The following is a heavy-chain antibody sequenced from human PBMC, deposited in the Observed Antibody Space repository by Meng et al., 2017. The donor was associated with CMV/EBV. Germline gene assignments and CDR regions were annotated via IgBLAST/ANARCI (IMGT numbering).Heavy chain of an antibody. V-gene: IGHV3-30-3*01. J-gene: IGHJ6*02. CDR3: ARDRGASVVAAARGYFYYGMDV. D-gene: IGHD2-15*01. CDR1: GFTFTNNA. CDR2: ISYGGINT. Sequence: GGSLRLSCAASGFTFTNNAMHWVRQAPGKGLEWVAVISYGGINTYHADPVRGRFTISRDNSKNTVYLQMNSLRADDPAVYYCARDRGASVVAAARGYFYYGMDVWGQGTTVTVSS.